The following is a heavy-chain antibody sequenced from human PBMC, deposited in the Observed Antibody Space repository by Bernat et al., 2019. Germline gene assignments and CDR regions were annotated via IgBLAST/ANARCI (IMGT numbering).Heavy chain of an antibody. V-gene: IGHV4-34*01. CDR2: INHSGST. CDR1: GGSSSGHY. CDR3: AGSVAGVLDY. J-gene: IGHJ4*02. Sequence: QVQLQQWGAGLLKPSETLSLTCAVYGGSSSGHYWSWTRQPPGKGLGWVGEINHSGSTNYNPSPKSRVTISVATCKNQFSLELGCVTAADAAVYYCAGSVAGVLDYWGQGTLV. D-gene: IGHD6-19*01.